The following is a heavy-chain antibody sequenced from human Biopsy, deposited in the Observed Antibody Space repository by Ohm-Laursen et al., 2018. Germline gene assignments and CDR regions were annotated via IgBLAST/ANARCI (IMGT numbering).Heavy chain of an antibody. D-gene: IGHD6-19*01. Sequence: ASVKVSCKVSGGAFTNYAINWVRQAPGHGLEWMGGIITVSETAGYAERFQGRVTITADVATTTAYMDLSGLRSEDTAVYYCVAYPSSGFFENNDDFAMDVWGQGTTVIVSS. CDR2: IITVSETA. V-gene: IGHV1-69*13. J-gene: IGHJ6*02. CDR3: VAYPSSGFFENNDDFAMDV. CDR1: GGAFTNYA.